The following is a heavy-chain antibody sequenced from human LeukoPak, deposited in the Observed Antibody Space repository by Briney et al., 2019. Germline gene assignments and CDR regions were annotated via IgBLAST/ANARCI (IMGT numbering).Heavy chain of an antibody. Sequence: PGGSLRLSCAASGFTFSSYGMHWVRQAPGKGLEWVAFIRYDGSDKYYADSVKGRFTISRDNSKNTLYLQMNSLRAEDAAVYYCAKVPLAVAGINYYYYYYMDVWGKGTTVTDSS. D-gene: IGHD6-19*01. V-gene: IGHV3-30*02. J-gene: IGHJ6*03. CDR3: AKVPLAVAGINYYYYYYMDV. CDR2: IRYDGSDK. CDR1: GFTFSSYG.